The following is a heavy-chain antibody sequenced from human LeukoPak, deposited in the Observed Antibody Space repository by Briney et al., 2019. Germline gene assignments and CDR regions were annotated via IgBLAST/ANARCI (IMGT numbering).Heavy chain of an antibody. Sequence: PSETLSLTCTVSGGSISTYYWSWIRQPPGEGLEWIAHIHYSGSTKYNPSLQSRVTMSVDTSKNQFSLKLSSVTAADTAVYYCARYGSGAYALDVWGQGTMVIVSS. V-gene: IGHV4-59*08. CDR2: IHYSGST. D-gene: IGHD3-10*01. CDR1: GGSISTYY. J-gene: IGHJ3*01. CDR3: ARYGSGAYALDV.